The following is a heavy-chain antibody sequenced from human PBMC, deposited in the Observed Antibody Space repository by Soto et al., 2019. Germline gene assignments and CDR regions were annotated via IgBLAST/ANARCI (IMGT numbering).Heavy chain of an antibody. J-gene: IGHJ5*02. D-gene: IGHD3-9*01. CDR3: AKGDRLTISNSWFDP. V-gene: IGHV1-69*01. Sequence: QVQLVQSGAEMKKPGSSVKVSCRSSGDTFSTYGLVWVRQAPGQGLEWMGGIIPIFGTTHYAQKFQGRVTLTADESTSTAYMELSSLSSEDTAVYYCAKGDRLTISNSWFDPWGQGTLVSVSS. CDR1: GDTFSTYG. CDR2: IIPIFGTT.